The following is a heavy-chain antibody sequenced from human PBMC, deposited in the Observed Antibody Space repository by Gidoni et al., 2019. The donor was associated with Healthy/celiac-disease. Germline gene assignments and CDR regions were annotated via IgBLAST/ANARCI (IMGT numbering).Heavy chain of an antibody. V-gene: IGHV4-4*07. CDR1: GCSISSYY. J-gene: IGHJ6*02. CDR2: IYTSGST. Sequence: QVQLQESGPGLVKPSETLSLTCTVSGCSISSYYWSWIRQPAGKGMEWIGRIYTSGSTNYNPSLKSRVTMSVDTSKNQFSLKLSSVTAADTAVYYCARGFLEWLSPYYYYYGMDVWGQGTTVTVSS. CDR3: ARGFLEWLSPYYYYYGMDV. D-gene: IGHD3-3*01.